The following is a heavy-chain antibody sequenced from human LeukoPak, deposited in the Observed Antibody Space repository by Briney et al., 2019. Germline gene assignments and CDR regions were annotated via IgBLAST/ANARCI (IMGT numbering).Heavy chain of an antibody. V-gene: IGHV4-59*10. Sequence: SETLSLTCAVSGGSISSDYWSWIRQPAGKGLEGIGRIYPLETPTYTPSLPSRVTLSLDTSKTHFSLKLSSVTAAATAVYYCARVSSSWYQDWYFDLWGRGTLVTVSS. D-gene: IGHD6-13*01. CDR1: GGSISSDY. J-gene: IGHJ2*01. CDR3: ARVSSSWYQDWYFDL. CDR2: IYPLETP.